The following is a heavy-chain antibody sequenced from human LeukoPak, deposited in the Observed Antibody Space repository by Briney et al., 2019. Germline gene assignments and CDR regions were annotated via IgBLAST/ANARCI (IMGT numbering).Heavy chain of an antibody. Sequence: ASVKVSCKASGYTFTSYDINWVRQATGQGLEWMGWMYPNSGNTGYAQKFQGRVTMTRNTSISTAYMELSSLRSEDTAVYYCARFLRRNCSSTSCYYYYYMDVWGKGTTVTVSS. CDR1: GYTFTSYD. CDR3: ARFLRRNCSSTSCYYYYYMDV. CDR2: MYPNSGNT. J-gene: IGHJ6*03. D-gene: IGHD2-2*01. V-gene: IGHV1-8*01.